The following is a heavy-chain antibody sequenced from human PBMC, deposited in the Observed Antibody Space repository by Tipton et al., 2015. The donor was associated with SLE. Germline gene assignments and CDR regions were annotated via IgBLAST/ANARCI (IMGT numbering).Heavy chain of an antibody. D-gene: IGHD3-16*01. V-gene: IGHV4-59*08. CDR3: ARGGPGDY. CDR1: GGTISTNY. Sequence: TLSLTCSVSGGTISTNYWIWIRQPPGKGLEWIGYISDGGGTNYNPSLKSRVTISLDPAKNEFSLKLTSVTAADTAVYYCARGGPGDYWGQGTRVAVSS. CDR2: ISDGGGT. J-gene: IGHJ4*02.